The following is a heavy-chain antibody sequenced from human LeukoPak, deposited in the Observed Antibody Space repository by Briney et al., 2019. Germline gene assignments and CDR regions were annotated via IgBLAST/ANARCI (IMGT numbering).Heavy chain of an antibody. Sequence: ASVKVSCKASGYTFTSYYMHWVRPAPGQGLEWMGIINPSGGSTSYAQKFQGRVTMTRDTSTSTVYMELSSLRSEDTAVYYCARDYYDFWSGYYWFDPWGQGTLVTVSS. CDR3: ARDYYDFWSGYYWFDP. CDR2: INPSGGST. D-gene: IGHD3-3*01. J-gene: IGHJ5*02. CDR1: GYTFTSYY. V-gene: IGHV1-46*01.